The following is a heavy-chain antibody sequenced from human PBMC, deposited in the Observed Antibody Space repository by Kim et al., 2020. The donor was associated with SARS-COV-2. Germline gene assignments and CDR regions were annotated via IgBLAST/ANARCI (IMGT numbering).Heavy chain of an antibody. D-gene: IGHD3-3*01. J-gene: IGHJ5*02. V-gene: IGHV4-39*01. Sequence: SETLSLTCTVSGGSISSSSYYWGWIRQPPGKGLEWIGSIYYSGSTYYNPSLKSRVTISVDTSKNQFSLKLSSVTAADTAVYHCARQETITIFGVVISPSWFDPWGQGTLVTVSS. CDR1: GGSISSSSYY. CDR2: IYYSGST. CDR3: ARQETITIFGVVISPSWFDP.